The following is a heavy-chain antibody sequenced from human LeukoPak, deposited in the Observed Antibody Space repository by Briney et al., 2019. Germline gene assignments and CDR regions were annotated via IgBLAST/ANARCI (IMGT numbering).Heavy chain of an antibody. D-gene: IGHD1-26*01. V-gene: IGHV1-18*03. CDR2: ISAYNGNT. J-gene: IGHJ6*02. CDR3: ARGAGAADYYYYYGMDV. Sequence: ASVKVSCKASGYTFTSYGISWVRQAPGQGLEWMGWISAYNGNTNYAQKLQGRVTMTTDTSTSTAYMELRSLRSDDMAVYYCARGAGAADYYYYYGMDVWGQGTTVTVSS. CDR1: GYTFTSYG.